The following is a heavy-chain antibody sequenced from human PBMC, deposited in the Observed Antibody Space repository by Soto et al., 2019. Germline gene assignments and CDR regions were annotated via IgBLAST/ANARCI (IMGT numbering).Heavy chain of an antibody. J-gene: IGHJ4*02. V-gene: IGHV3-7*03. Sequence: GGSLRLSCAASGFTFSSYWMSWVRQAPGKGLEWVASIKQDGSEKYYVDSVKGRFTISRDNAKNSLYLQMNSLRAEDTAVYYCERGVDTAMVYFDYWGQGTLVTVSS. CDR2: IKQDGSEK. CDR3: ERGVDTAMVYFDY. D-gene: IGHD5-18*01. CDR1: GFTFSSYW.